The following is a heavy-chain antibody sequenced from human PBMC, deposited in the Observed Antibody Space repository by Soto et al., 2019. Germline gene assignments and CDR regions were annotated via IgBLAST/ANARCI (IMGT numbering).Heavy chain of an antibody. CDR3: ARDLKGWSSSWNNFDY. CDR2: INPNSGGT. D-gene: IGHD6-13*01. Sequence: GASVKVSCKASGYTFTGYYMHWVRQAPGQGLEWMGWINPNSGGTNYAQKFQARVTMTRDTSISTAYMELSRLRSDDTAVYYCARDLKGWSSSWNNFDYWGQGTLVTVSS. J-gene: IGHJ4*02. V-gene: IGHV1-2*02. CDR1: GYTFTGYY.